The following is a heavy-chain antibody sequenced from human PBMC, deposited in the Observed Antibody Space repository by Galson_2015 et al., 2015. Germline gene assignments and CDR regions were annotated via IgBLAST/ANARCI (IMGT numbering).Heavy chain of an antibody. J-gene: IGHJ2*01. Sequence: SVKVSCKASGYTFTSYGISWVRQAPGQGLEWMGWISAYNGNTNYAQKLQGRVTMTTDTSTSTAYMELRSLRSDDTAVYYCARGGVVVVAATRRYWYFDLWGRGTLVTVSS. CDR1: GYTFTSYG. CDR3: ARGGVVVVAATRRYWYFDL. V-gene: IGHV1-18*01. CDR2: ISAYNGNT. D-gene: IGHD2-15*01.